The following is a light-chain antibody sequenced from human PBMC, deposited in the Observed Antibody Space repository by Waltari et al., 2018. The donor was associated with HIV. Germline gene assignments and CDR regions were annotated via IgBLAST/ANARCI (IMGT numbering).Light chain of an antibody. Sequence: DIQMTQSPSTLSASVGDRVTITCRASQSISSWLAWYQQKPGKAPKLLIYKASSLESGVPSRFRGSASGTEFTLNISSLQPDDFATYYCQQYNSYPGYSFGQGTKLEIK. CDR2: KAS. CDR1: QSISSW. J-gene: IGKJ2*03. V-gene: IGKV1-5*03. CDR3: QQYNSYPGYS.